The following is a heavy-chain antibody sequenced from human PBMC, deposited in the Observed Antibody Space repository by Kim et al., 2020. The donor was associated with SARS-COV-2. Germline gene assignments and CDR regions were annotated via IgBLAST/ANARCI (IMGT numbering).Heavy chain of an antibody. Sequence: GGSLRLSCAASGFTFSSYDMHWVRQATGKGLEWVSAIGTAGDTYYPGSVKGRFTISRENAKNSLYLQMNSLRAGDTAVYYCARAVRAAAGIVHLNYYGMDVWGQGTTVTVSS. J-gene: IGHJ6*02. CDR2: IGTAGDT. V-gene: IGHV3-13*01. CDR1: GFTFSSYD. CDR3: ARAVRAAAGIVHLNYYGMDV. D-gene: IGHD6-13*01.